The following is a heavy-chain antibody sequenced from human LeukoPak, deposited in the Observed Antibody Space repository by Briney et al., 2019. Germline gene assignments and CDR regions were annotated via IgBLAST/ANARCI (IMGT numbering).Heavy chain of an antibody. V-gene: IGHV4-61*01. CDR1: GGPVRSDISH. CDR2: VHYSGSA. Sequence: KPSETLSLTCSVSGGPVRSDISHWSWIRQPPGKGLEWIGYVHYSGSANYNPSLESRVTMSLDNSKNQFSLELTSVTAADTAVYYCARNRGWYATDVWGQGAAVTVSS. J-gene: IGHJ6*02. D-gene: IGHD6-19*01. CDR3: ARNRGWYATDV.